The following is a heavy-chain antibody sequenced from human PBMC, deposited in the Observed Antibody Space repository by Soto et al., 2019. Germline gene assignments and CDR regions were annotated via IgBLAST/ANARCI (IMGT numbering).Heavy chain of an antibody. CDR1: GGSISSGNYY. D-gene: IGHD2-15*01. J-gene: IGHJ4*02. Sequence: SETLSLTCTVSGGSISSGNYYWSWIRHPPGKGLEWIGFISYSGSTYYNLSLKSRVTISVDTSKNQFSLNLSFVTAADTAVYYCATMGTPATGLYYFDYWGQGTLVTVSS. CDR2: ISYSGST. CDR3: ATMGTPATGLYYFDY. V-gene: IGHV4-30-4*01.